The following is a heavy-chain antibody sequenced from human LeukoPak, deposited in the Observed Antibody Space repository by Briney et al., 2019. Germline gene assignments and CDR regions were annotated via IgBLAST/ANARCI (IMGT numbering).Heavy chain of an antibody. CDR1: EFTSKTYW. D-gene: IGHD1-26*01. Sequence: GRSLRLSCAASEFTSKTYWMSCVRQPPGKGLEWVANIKQDGSDKYYVDSVKGRFTISRDHAKNSLFLQINSLRIDDTAVYYCAREEGGYFDSWGQGTLVTVSS. CDR2: IKQDGSDK. V-gene: IGHV3-7*01. CDR3: AREEGGYFDS. J-gene: IGHJ4*02.